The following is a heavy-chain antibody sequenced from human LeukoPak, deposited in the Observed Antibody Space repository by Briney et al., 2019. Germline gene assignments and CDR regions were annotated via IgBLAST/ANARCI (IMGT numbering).Heavy chain of an antibody. CDR3: ARAVSGTLGGAFDI. CDR1: GYTFIDYF. J-gene: IGHJ3*02. V-gene: IGHV1-2*02. D-gene: IGHD1-14*01. CDR2: INPNSDVT. Sequence: ASVKVSCKASGYTFIDYFIHWMRQTPGQGLEWLGWINPNSDVTRYAQKFQGRVTLTRDTAAYMELSSLKYDDTAVYYCARAVSGTLGGAFDIWGQGTAVTVSS.